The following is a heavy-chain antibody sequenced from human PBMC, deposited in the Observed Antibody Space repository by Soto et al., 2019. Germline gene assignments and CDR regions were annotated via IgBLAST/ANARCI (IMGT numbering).Heavy chain of an antibody. J-gene: IGHJ4*02. CDR1: GVTYSGYA. D-gene: IGHD3-22*01. CDR3: ARGYRDRSAYPFATCDY. Sequence: WKACGVTYSGYAISCVRQAPRQGLEWMGGIIPIFGTANYAQKFQGRVTITADESTSTAYMELSSLRSEDTAVYYCARGYRDRSAYPFATCDYWGQGTLLTVS. V-gene: IGHV1-69*01. CDR2: IIPIFGTA.